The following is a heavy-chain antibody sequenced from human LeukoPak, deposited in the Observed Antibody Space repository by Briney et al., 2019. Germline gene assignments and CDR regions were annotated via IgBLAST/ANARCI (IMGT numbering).Heavy chain of an antibody. V-gene: IGHV1-69*06. D-gene: IGHD5-18*01. J-gene: IGHJ6*03. CDR2: IIPIFGTA. Sequence: GASVKVSCKASGGTFISYAISWVRQAPGQGLEWMGGIIPIFGTANYAQKFQGRVTITADKSTSTAYMELSSLRSEDTAVYYCARGRGYSSRNYYYMDVWGKGTTVTVSS. CDR3: ARGRGYSSRNYYYMDV. CDR1: GGTFISYA.